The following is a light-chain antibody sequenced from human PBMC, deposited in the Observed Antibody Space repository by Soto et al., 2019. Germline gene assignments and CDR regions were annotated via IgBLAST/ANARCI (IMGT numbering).Light chain of an antibody. CDR3: QQLHGYPIT. V-gene: IGKV1-5*01. CDR1: QSISSW. J-gene: IGKJ5*01. CDR2: DAS. Sequence: GDRVTITCRASQSISSWLAWYQQKPGKAPKLLIYDASSLESGVPSRFSGSGSGTHFTLTISSLQPEDFATYYCQQLHGYPITFGQGTRLEIK.